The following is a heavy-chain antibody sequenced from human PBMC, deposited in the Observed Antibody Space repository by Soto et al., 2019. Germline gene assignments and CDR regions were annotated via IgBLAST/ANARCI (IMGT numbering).Heavy chain of an antibody. CDR1: RYTFTSYD. D-gene: IGHD4-17*01. Sequence: QVQLVQYGAEVKKPGASVKVSCKASRYTFTSYDISWVRQATGQGLEWMGWMTPNSGNTVYAQKFQGRVTMTRNTSISTAYMELSSLRSEDTAVYYCAREHGNYALDYWGQGTLVTVSS. CDR2: MTPNSGNT. V-gene: IGHV1-8*01. CDR3: AREHGNYALDY. J-gene: IGHJ4*02.